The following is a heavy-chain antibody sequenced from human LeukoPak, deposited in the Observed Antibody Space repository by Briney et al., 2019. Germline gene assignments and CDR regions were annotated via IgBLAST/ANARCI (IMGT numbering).Heavy chain of an antibody. CDR2: IVVGSGNT. V-gene: IGHV1-58*01. CDR3: TRLLPSSHHFFDS. J-gene: IGHJ4*02. D-gene: IGHD2-21*02. CDR1: GFTFTSSA. Sequence: GASAKVSCKASGFTFTSSAVQWVRQARGQRLEWIGWIVVGSGNTNYAQKFQGRVTITRDMSTSTAYMELSSLRSEDTAVYYCTRLLPSSHHFFDSWGQGTLVTVSS.